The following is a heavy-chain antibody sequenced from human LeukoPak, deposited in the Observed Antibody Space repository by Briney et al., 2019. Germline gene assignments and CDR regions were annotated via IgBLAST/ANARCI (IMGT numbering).Heavy chain of an antibody. Sequence: SETLSLTCTVSGGSISSYYWSWIRQPPGKGLEWIGYIYYSGSSNYNPSLKSRVTISVDTSKNQFSLKLSSVTAADTAVYYCARWASRPDYWGQGTLVTVSS. V-gene: IGHV4-59*01. CDR3: ARWASRPDY. CDR1: GGSISSYY. CDR2: IYYSGSS. J-gene: IGHJ4*02.